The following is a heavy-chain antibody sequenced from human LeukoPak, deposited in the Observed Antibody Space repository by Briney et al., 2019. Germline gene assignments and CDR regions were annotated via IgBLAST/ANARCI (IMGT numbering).Heavy chain of an antibody. J-gene: IGHJ3*02. CDR3: ARDRGGWYKGAFDI. CDR2: ISSSSSYI. V-gene: IGHV3-21*01. Sequence: GGSLRLSCAASGFTFSSYSMNWVRQAPGKGLEWVSSISSSSSYIYYADSVKGRFTISRDNAKNSLYLQMNSLRAEDTAVYYCARDRGGWYKGAFDIWGQGTMVTVSS. D-gene: IGHD6-19*01. CDR1: GFTFSSYS.